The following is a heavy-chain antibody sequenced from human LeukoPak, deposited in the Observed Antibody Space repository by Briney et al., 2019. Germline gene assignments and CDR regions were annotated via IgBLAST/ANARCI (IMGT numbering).Heavy chain of an antibody. Sequence: GGSLRLSCAASGFTFSSYAMNWVRQAPGKGLEWVSSISSSSSYIYYADSVKGRFTISRDNAKNSLYLQMNSLRAEDTAVYYCAREEMATMDFDYWGQGTLVTVSS. V-gene: IGHV3-21*01. CDR2: ISSSSSYI. CDR1: GFTFSSYA. J-gene: IGHJ4*02. D-gene: IGHD5-24*01. CDR3: AREEMATMDFDY.